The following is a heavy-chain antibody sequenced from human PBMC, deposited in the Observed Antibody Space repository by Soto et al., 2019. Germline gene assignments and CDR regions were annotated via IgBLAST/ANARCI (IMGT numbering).Heavy chain of an antibody. V-gene: IGHV3-73*02. Sequence: EVQLVESGGGLVQPGGSLKLSCAASGFTFSGSAMHWVRQASGKGLEWVGRIRSKANSYATAYAASVKGRFTISRDDSKNTAYLQMNSMQTEDKAVYYSTSIAAANDAFDILGQGTMVTVSS. J-gene: IGHJ3*02. CDR2: IRSKANSYAT. CDR1: GFTFSGSA. CDR3: TSIAAANDAFDI. D-gene: IGHD6-13*01.